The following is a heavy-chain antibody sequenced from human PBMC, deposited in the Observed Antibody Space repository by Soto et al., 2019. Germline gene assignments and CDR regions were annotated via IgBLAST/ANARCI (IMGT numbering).Heavy chain of an antibody. Sequence: PGGSLRLSCAASGFTFSSYAMSWVRQAPEKGLEWVAGISDGGDLTYNADSVRGRFTISRDNCRNTLYLQMNSLRAEDTAVYYCARRVIGSSRAFDIWGQGTMVTVSS. CDR1: GFTFSSYA. CDR2: ISDGGDLT. V-gene: IGHV3-23*01. J-gene: IGHJ3*02. CDR3: ARRVIGSSRAFDI. D-gene: IGHD3-10*01.